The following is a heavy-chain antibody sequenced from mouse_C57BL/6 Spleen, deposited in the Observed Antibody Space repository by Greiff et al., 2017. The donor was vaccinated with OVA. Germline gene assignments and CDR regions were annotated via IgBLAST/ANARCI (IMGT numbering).Heavy chain of an antibody. CDR1: GYTFTDYE. D-gene: IGHD2-12*01. V-gene: IGHV1-15*01. CDR2: IDPETGGT. Sequence: VKLQESGAELVRPGASVTLSCKASGYTFTDYEMHWVKQTPVHGLEWIGAIDPETGGTAYNQKFKGKAILTADKSSSTAYMELRSLTSEDSAVYYCTRSTYYSPFAYWGQGTLVTVSA. CDR3: TRSTYYSPFAY. J-gene: IGHJ3*01.